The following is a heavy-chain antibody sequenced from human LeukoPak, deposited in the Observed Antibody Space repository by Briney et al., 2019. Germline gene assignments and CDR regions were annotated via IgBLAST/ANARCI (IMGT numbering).Heavy chain of an antibody. V-gene: IGHV1-18*01. CDR3: ARVGDLLRFLEWLSPFDY. D-gene: IGHD3-3*01. CDR1: GYTFTSYG. CDR2: ISAYNGNT. Sequence: ASVKVSCKASGYTFTSYGISWVRQAPGQGLEWMGWISAYNGNTNYAQKLQGRVTMTTDTSTSTAYMELSSLRSDDTAVYYCARVGDLLRFLEWLSPFDYWGQGTLVTVSS. J-gene: IGHJ4*02.